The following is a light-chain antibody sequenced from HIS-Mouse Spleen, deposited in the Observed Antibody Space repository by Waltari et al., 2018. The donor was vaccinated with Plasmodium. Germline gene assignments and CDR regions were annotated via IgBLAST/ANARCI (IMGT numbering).Light chain of an antibody. J-gene: IGLJ1*01. CDR2: DVS. CDR3: SSYTSSSTLV. CDR1: SSDVGGYNY. V-gene: IGLV2-14*03. Sequence: QSALTQPASVSGSPGQSITISCTGTSSDVGGYNYVSWYQQHPGKAPKLMIYDVSNRPSVVSNRFSGSKSGNTASLTISGLQAEDEAYYYCSSYTSSSTLVFGTGTKVTVL.